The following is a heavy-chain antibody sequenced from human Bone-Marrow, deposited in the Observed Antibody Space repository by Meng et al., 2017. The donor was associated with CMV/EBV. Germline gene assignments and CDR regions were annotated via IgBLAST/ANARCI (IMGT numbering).Heavy chain of an antibody. CDR3: ARELYCIGGSCHSGAFDY. V-gene: IGHV1-3*01. D-gene: IGHD2-15*01. CDR1: GYTFISYG. J-gene: IGHJ4*02. Sequence: QVQLVQSGAEVKKPGASVKVSCKASGYTFISYGLHWVRQAPGQGLEWIGWINADTGYTTYSQKFQDRVIITRDTSANTAYMDLSSLRSEDTAVYYCARELYCIGGSCHSGAFDYWGQGILVTVSS. CDR2: INADTGYT.